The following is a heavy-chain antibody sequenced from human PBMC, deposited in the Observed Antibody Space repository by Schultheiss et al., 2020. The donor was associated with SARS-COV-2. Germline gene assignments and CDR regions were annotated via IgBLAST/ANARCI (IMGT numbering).Heavy chain of an antibody. J-gene: IGHJ6*02. Sequence: ASVKVSCKASGYTFTSHGISWVRQAPGQGLEWMGWISADNGNTNYAQKLQGRVTMTTDTSTSTAYMELRSLRSDDTAVYYCARDGVMVGATSYYYYGMDVWGQGTTVTVSS. V-gene: IGHV1-18*01. CDR1: GYTFTSHG. CDR2: ISADNGNT. D-gene: IGHD1-26*01. CDR3: ARDGVMVGATSYYYYGMDV.